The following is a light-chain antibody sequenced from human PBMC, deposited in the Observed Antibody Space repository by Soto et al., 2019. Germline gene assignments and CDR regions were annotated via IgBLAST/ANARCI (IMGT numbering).Light chain of an antibody. V-gene: IGLV2-14*01. CDR3: SSYKSSSTLFV. J-gene: IGLJ1*01. CDR1: SSDVGGYNY. Sequence: QSVLTQPASVSGSSGQSITISCTGTSSDVGGYNYVSWYQQHPGKAPKLMIYDVSNRPSGVSNRFSGSKSGNTASLTISGLQAENEADYYCSSYKSSSTLFVFGTGTKVTVL. CDR2: DVS.